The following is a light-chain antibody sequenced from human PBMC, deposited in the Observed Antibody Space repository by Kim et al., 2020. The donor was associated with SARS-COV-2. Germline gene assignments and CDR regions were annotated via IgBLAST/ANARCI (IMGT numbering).Light chain of an antibody. Sequence: GSVGYRVTITCRARQSISSYLNWYQQKPGKAPKLLIYAASSWQSGVPSRFSGSGSGTDFTLTISSLQPEDFATYYCQQSYSTPSTFGGGTKVDIK. CDR1: QSISSY. CDR2: AAS. V-gene: IGKV1-39*01. CDR3: QQSYSTPST. J-gene: IGKJ4*01.